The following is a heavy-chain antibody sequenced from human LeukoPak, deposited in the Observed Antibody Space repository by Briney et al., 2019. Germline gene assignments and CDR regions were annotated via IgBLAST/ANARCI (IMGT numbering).Heavy chain of an antibody. CDR2: ISSRSNYA. Sequence: GGSLRLSCAVSGFTFSTYSMNWVRQAPGKGLEWVSSISSRSNYAYYANSVKGRFTISRDNSKNTLHLQMNSLRAEDTAVYYCAKDAGNSLWSGVFDYWGQGTLVTVSS. CDR1: GFTFSTYS. V-gene: IGHV3-21*01. D-gene: IGHD3-10*01. J-gene: IGHJ4*02. CDR3: AKDAGNSLWSGVFDY.